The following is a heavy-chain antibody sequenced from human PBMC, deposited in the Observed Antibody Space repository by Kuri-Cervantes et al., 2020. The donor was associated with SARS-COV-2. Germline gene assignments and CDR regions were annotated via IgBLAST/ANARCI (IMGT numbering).Heavy chain of an antibody. CDR1: GFTFSSYA. CDR3: AKWDYGDYFDY. Sequence: GESLKISCSASGFTFSSYAMHWVRQAPGKGLEYVSAISSNRGSTYYADSVKGRFTISRDNSKNTLYLQMNSLRAEDTAVYYCAKWDYGDYFDYWGQGTLVTVSS. V-gene: IGHV3-64*04. J-gene: IGHJ4*02. CDR2: ISSNRGST. D-gene: IGHD4-17*01.